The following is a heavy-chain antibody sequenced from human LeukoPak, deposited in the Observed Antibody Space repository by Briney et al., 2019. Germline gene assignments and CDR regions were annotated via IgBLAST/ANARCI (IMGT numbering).Heavy chain of an antibody. Sequence: GGSLRLSCAASGFTFSSYGMHWVRQAPGKGLEWVAVIWYDGSNKYYADSVKGRFTISRDNPKNTLYLQMKSLRAEDTAVYYCARDTWDYYDSSGYDYWGQGTLVTVSS. CDR3: ARDTWDYYDSSGYDY. CDR2: IWYDGSNK. V-gene: IGHV3-33*01. D-gene: IGHD3-22*01. J-gene: IGHJ4*02. CDR1: GFTFSSYG.